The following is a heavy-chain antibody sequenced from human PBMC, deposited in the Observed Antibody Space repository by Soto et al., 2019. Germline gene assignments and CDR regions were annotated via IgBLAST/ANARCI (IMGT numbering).Heavy chain of an antibody. CDR1: GYTFTGYY. CDR3: ARAPGVRGRFDP. CDR2: FDPNSGGT. D-gene: IGHD3-10*01. V-gene: IGHV1-2*02. Sequence: QVLLVQSGAEVKKPGASVKVSCKASGYTFTGYYIHWVRQAPGQGLEWMGWFDPNSGGTNYAQKFQGRVTRTRDTSISTAYMELRTLTSDDTAVYYCARAPGVRGRFDPWGQGTLVTVSS. J-gene: IGHJ5*02.